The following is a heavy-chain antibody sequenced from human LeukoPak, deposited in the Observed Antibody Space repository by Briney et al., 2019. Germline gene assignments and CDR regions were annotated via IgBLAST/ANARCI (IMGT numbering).Heavy chain of an antibody. CDR1: GFTVSSNY. CDR3: ASRGPTSVRAIDQ. J-gene: IGHJ4*02. V-gene: IGHV3-53*01. Sequence: GGSLRLSCAASGFTVSSNYMSWVRQAPGKGLEWVSVIYSGGSTYYADSVRGRFTISRDNSKNTLYLQMNSLGAEDTAVYYCASRGPTSVRAIDQWGQGTLVTVSS. CDR2: IYSGGST. D-gene: IGHD5-12*01.